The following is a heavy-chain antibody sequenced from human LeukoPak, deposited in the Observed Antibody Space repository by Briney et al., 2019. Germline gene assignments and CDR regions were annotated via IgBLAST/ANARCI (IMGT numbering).Heavy chain of an antibody. CDR1: GYTFNSFD. D-gene: IGHD1-26*01. CDR2: INTYNGDT. Sequence: GASVKVSCKASGYTFNSFDINWVRQAPGQGLEWMGWINTYNGDTNYAQNLQGRVTMTTDTSTSTAYMELRSLRSDDTAVYYCARDDRIVTPTIDDYWGQRTLVTVSS. V-gene: IGHV1-18*01. CDR3: ARDDRIVTPTIDDY. J-gene: IGHJ4*02.